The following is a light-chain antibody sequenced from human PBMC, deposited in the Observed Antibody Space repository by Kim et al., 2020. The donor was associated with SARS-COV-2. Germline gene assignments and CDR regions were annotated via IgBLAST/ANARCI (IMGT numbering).Light chain of an antibody. CDR2: GAS. Sequence: SPGERATLFCRASQSVGNNVAWYQHKPGQAPRVLIYGASTRATGIPARFSGSGSGTEFTLSINSLQSEDFAVYFCHQYNDWPPGDTFGQGTKLEIK. CDR3: HQYNDWPPGDT. CDR1: QSVGNN. J-gene: IGKJ2*01. V-gene: IGKV3-15*01.